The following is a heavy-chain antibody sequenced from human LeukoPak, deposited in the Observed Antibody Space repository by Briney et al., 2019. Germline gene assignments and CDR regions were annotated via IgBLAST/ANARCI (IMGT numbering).Heavy chain of an antibody. J-gene: IGHJ6*02. CDR3: ARCPGDYDYYGMDV. CDR1: GFTFSSYG. V-gene: IGHV3-33*01. Sequence: GGSLRLSCAASGFTFSSYGMHWVRQAPGKGLEWVAVIWYDGSNKYYADSVKGRFTISRDNSKNTLYLQMNSLRAEDTAVYYCARCPGDYDYYGMDVWGQGTTVTVSS. CDR2: IWYDGSNK.